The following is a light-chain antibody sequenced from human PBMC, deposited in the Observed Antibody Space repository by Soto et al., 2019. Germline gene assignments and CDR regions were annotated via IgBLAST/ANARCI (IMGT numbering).Light chain of an antibody. V-gene: IGLV2-14*03. CDR2: DVS. J-gene: IGLJ1*01. Sequence: QSALTQPTSVSGSPGQSIAISCTGTSSDVGAYNYVSWYQQHPGKAPKLMIYDVSHRPSGVSDRFSGPKSVNTASLTISGLQAEDEADYYCSSYTSSTTLYAFGTGTKVTVL. CDR1: SSDVGAYNY. CDR3: SSYTSSTTLYA.